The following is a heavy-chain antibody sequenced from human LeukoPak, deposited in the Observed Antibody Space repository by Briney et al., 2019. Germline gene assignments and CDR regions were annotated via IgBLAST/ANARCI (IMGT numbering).Heavy chain of an antibody. V-gene: IGHV1-8*03. CDR3: ARSGWYGNYYYYYYMDV. CDR2: MNPNSGNT. D-gene: IGHD6-19*01. J-gene: IGHJ6*03. CDR1: GYTFTSYD. Sequence: ASVKVSCKASGYTFTSYDINWVRQATGQGLEWMGWMNPNSGNTGYAQKFQGRVTITRNTSISTAHMELSSLRSEDTAVYYCARSGWYGNYYYYYYMDVWGRGTTVTVSS.